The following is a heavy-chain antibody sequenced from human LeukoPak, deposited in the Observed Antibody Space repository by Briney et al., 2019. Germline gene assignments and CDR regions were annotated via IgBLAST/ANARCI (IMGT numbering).Heavy chain of an antibody. Sequence: PGGSLRLSCAASGFTFSSYLMSWVRQAPGKGLEWVSNIKQDGSEKYYVDSVKGRFTISRDNAKNSLYLQMNSLRAEDTAVYYCARGRGVRGVISDYWGQGTLVTVSS. CDR2: IKQDGSEK. V-gene: IGHV3-7*01. D-gene: IGHD3-10*01. J-gene: IGHJ4*02. CDR1: GFTFSSYL. CDR3: ARGRGVRGVISDY.